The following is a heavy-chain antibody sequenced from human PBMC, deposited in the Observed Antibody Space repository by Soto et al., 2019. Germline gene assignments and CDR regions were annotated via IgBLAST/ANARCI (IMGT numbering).Heavy chain of an antibody. V-gene: IGHV1-8*01. Sequence: QVQLVQSGAEVKKPGASVKVSCKASGYTFTSYDINWVRQATGQGLEWMGWMNPNSGNTGYAQKFQGRVTLTRNTSISTAYRELSRLRSEDTAVYYCARGQRPDAYYDSSGGRGAIWGQGTMVTVSS. CDR2: MNPNSGNT. J-gene: IGHJ3*02. CDR3: ARGQRPDAYYDSSGGRGAI. D-gene: IGHD3-22*01. CDR1: GYTFTSYD.